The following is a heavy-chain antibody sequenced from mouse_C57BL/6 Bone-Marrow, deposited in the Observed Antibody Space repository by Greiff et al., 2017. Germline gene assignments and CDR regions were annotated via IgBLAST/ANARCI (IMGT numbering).Heavy chain of an antibody. D-gene: IGHD1-1*01. CDR3: ATTTVVEEAAWFAY. Sequence: QVQLQQPGAELVKPGASVKMSCKASGYTFTSYWITWVKQRPGQGLEWIGDIYPGSGSTNYNEKFKSKATLTVDTSSSTAYMQLSSLTSEDSAVYYCATTTVVEEAAWFAYWCRGTRVTVSA. CDR2: IYPGSGST. J-gene: IGHJ3*01. CDR1: GYTFTSYW. V-gene: IGHV1-55*01.